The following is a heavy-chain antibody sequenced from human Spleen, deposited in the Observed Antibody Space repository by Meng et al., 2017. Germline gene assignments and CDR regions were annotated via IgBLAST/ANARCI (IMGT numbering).Heavy chain of an antibody. CDR1: DYTFTGYG. CDR3: AREKSPGHFDY. CDR2: INPNNGGT. Sequence: QVHPVQSGPEVKKPGASVKVSCKASDYTFTGYGVSWVRQAPGQGLEWLGTINPNNGGTNYAQRFQGRVTLTRDTSTSTVYMELSTLGSEDTALYYCAREKSPGHFDYLGQGILVTVSS. J-gene: IGHJ4*02. V-gene: IGHV1-18*01.